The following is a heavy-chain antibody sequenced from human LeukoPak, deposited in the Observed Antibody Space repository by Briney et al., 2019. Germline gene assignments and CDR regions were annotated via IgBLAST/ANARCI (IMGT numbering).Heavy chain of an antibody. CDR1: GFTFSDYY. J-gene: IGHJ3*02. D-gene: IGHD2-2*01. Sequence: GGSLRLSCAASGFTFSDYYMSWIRQAPGKGLEWVSYISSSGSTIYYADSVKGRFTISRDNAKNSLYQQMNSLRAEDTAVYYCARGGRRYCSSTSCYAFDIWGQGTMVTVSS. CDR3: ARGGRRYCSSTSCYAFDI. V-gene: IGHV3-11*01. CDR2: ISSSGSTI.